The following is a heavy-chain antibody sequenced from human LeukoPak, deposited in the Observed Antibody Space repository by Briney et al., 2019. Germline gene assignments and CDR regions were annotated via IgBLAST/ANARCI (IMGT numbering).Heavy chain of an antibody. Sequence: GRSLRLSCAASGFTFDDYAMHWVRQAPGKGLEWVSGISWNSGSIGYADSVKGRFTISRDNAKNSLYLQMNSLRAEDTALYYCAKDLWSTGYEYSSRWYYFDYWGQGTLVTVSS. D-gene: IGHD6-19*01. CDR3: AKDLWSTGYEYSSRWYYFDY. CDR1: GFTFDDYA. J-gene: IGHJ4*02. CDR2: ISWNSGSI. V-gene: IGHV3-9*01.